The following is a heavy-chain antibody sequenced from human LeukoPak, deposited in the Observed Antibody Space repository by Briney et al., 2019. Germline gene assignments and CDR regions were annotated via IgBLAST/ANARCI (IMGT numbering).Heavy chain of an antibody. CDR1: GFTFSSYA. J-gene: IGHJ4*02. CDR2: ISGSGGST. V-gene: IGHV3-23*01. CDR3: AKDPRSLIVVVPAAFDY. D-gene: IGHD2-2*01. Sequence: PGGSLRLSCAASGFTFSSYAMSWVRQAPGKGLEWVSAISGSGGSTYYADSVKDRFTISRDNSKNTLYLQMNSLRAEDTAVYYCAKDPRSLIVVVPAAFDYWGQGTLVTVSS.